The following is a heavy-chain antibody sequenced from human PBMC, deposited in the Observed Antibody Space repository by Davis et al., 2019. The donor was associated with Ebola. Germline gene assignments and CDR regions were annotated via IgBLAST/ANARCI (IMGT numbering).Heavy chain of an antibody. J-gene: IGHJ6*02. D-gene: IGHD2-2*01. CDR1: GFTFSDYY. CDR3: ARGRGYCSSTSCYHYYYGMDV. Sequence: GGSLRLSCAASGFTFSDYYMSWIRQAPGKGLEWVSYISSSGSTIYYADSVKGRFTISRDNAKNSLYLQMNSLRAEDTAVYYCARGRGYCSSTSCYHYYYGMDVWGQGTTVTVSS. CDR2: ISSSGSTI. V-gene: IGHV3-11*01.